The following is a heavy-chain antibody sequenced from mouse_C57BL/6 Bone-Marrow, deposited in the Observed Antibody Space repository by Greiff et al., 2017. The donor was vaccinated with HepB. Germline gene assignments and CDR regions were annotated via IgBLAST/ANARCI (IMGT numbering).Heavy chain of an antibody. CDR2: ISSGSSTI. CDR3: ARPYDGYPWYFDY. V-gene: IGHV5-17*01. Sequence: DVHLVESGGGLVKPGGSLKLSCAASGFTFSDYGMHWVRQAPEKGLEWVAYISSGSSTIYYADTVKGRFTISRDNAKNTLFLQMTSLRSEDTAMYYCARPYDGYPWYFDYWGQGTTLTVSS. D-gene: IGHD2-3*01. CDR1: GFTFSDYG. J-gene: IGHJ2*01.